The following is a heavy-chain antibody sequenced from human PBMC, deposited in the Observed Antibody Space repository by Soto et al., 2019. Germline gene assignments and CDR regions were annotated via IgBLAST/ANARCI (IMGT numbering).Heavy chain of an antibody. Sequence: EVQLLESGGGLVQPGGSLRLSCAASGFTFSSYAMSWVRQAPGKGLEWVSAISGGGVSTYYADSVKGRFTISRDNSKNTLYLLMNSLRAEDTAVYYCAPTNPEHFDYWGQGTLVTVSS. CDR2: ISGGGVST. D-gene: IGHD1-1*01. CDR1: GFTFSSYA. CDR3: APTNPEHFDY. V-gene: IGHV3-23*01. J-gene: IGHJ4*02.